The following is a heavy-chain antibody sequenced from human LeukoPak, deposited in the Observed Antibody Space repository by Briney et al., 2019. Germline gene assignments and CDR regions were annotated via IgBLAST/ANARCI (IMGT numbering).Heavy chain of an antibody. Sequence: ASVKVSCKASGYTFTSYYMHWVRQAPGQGHEWMGIVNPSGGSTSYAQKFQGRVTMTRDTSTSTVYMELSSLRSEDTAVYYCARDHRITMVRGVSYFDYWGQGTLVTVSS. CDR2: VNPSGGST. J-gene: IGHJ4*02. D-gene: IGHD3-10*01. V-gene: IGHV1-46*03. CDR3: ARDHRITMVRGVSYFDY. CDR1: GYTFTSYY.